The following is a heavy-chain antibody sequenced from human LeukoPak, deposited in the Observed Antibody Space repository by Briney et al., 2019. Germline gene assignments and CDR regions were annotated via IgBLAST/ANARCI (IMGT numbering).Heavy chain of an antibody. J-gene: IGHJ4*02. Sequence: GGSLRLSCAASGFTFSSYAMHWVRQAPGKGLEYVSAISSNGGSTYYANSVKGGFTISRDNSKNTLYLQMGSLRAEDMAVYYCARSYYYGSGSYCNYWGQGTLVTVSS. CDR3: ARSYYYGSGSYCNY. D-gene: IGHD3-10*01. CDR1: GFTFSSYA. CDR2: ISSNGGST. V-gene: IGHV3-64*01.